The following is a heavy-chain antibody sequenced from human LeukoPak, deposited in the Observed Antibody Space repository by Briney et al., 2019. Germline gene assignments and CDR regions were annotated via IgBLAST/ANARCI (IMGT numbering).Heavy chain of an antibody. CDR1: GFTLRRYG. V-gene: IGHV3-30*18. J-gene: IGHJ4*02. CDR3: AKDRGDYYDSSGYYPAGFDY. CDR2: ISYDGSNK. Sequence: GGSLRLSCAASGFTLRRYGMLWVRQAPGKGVEWVAIISYDGSNKYYADSVKGRFTIPRDNSKNTLYLKMNSLRAEDTAVYYCAKDRGDYYDSSGYYPAGFDYWGQGTLVTVSS. D-gene: IGHD3-22*01.